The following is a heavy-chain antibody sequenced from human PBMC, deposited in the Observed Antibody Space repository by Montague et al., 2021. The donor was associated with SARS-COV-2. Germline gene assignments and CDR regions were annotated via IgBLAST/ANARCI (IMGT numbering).Heavy chain of an antibody. CDR3: VRERECSGGSCYGPDDDAFDI. V-gene: IGHV4-34*01. Sequence: SGTLSLTCAVYGGSFNGYYWNWIRQPPGKGLGWIGEISDIGSTTYNPSLESRLTTSVDRSKNQFSLRLTSVTAADTAVYYCVRERECSGGSCYGPDDDAFDIWGQGTVVTVSS. CDR2: ISDIGST. CDR1: GGSFNGYY. J-gene: IGHJ3*02. D-gene: IGHD2-15*01.